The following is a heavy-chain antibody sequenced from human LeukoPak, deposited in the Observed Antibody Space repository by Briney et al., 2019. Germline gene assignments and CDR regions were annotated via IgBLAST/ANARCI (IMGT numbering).Heavy chain of an antibody. CDR3: AKDVPAAYFDY. J-gene: IGHJ4*02. D-gene: IGHD2-2*01. CDR2: ISYDGSNK. CDR1: GFTFSSYA. Sequence: GGSLRLSCAASGFTFSSYAMHWVRQAPGKGLEWVAVISYDGSNKYYADSVKGRFTISRDNSKNTLYLQMNSLRAEDTAVYYCAKDVPAAYFDYWGQGTLVTVSS. V-gene: IGHV3-30-3*01.